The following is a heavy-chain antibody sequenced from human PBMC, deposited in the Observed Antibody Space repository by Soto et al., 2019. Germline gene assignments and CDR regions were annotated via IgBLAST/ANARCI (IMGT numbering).Heavy chain of an antibody. CDR3: AAAQLYGSGSYYPAFVY. V-gene: IGHV4-30-2*01. D-gene: IGHD3-10*01. J-gene: IGHJ4*02. Sequence: SDTLSFTCAVSGGSISSGGYYWSWIRQTPGKGLEWIGYIYHSGSTYYHPSLKRRVTQSVDRSKNQFHLKPSSVTAADKAVDYCAAAQLYGSGSYYPAFVYWGQGTLVVVS. CDR2: IYHSGST. CDR1: GGSISSGGYY.